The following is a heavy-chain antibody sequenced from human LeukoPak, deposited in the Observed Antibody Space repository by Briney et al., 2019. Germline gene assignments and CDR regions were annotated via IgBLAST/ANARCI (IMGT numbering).Heavy chain of an antibody. CDR1: GGSISSGSYY. CDR3: ARDLDIVVVPAVSPGWFDP. Sequence: SETLSLTCTVSGGSISSGSYYWSWIRQPAGKGLEWIGRIYTSGSTNYNPSLKSRVTISVDTSKNQFSLKLSSVTAADTAVYYCARDLDIVVVPAVSPGWFDPWGQGTLVTVSS. D-gene: IGHD2-2*03. CDR2: IYTSGST. V-gene: IGHV4-61*02. J-gene: IGHJ5*02.